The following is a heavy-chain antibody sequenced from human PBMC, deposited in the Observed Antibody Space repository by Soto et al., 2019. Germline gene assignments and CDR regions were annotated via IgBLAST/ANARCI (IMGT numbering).Heavy chain of an antibody. CDR1: GGSVSSSNW. D-gene: IGHD3-16*01. CDR3: AREAGVWGY. J-gene: IGHJ4*02. Sequence: SETQSLTCALSGGSVSSSNWWRSVRQPAGEGLEWMGEVYHTVATAFKPSLISRVAMLVDKSKNLFSMNLTPVTAADASGYYCAREAGVWGYWGQGALVTVSS. CDR2: VYHTVAT. V-gene: IGHV4-4*02.